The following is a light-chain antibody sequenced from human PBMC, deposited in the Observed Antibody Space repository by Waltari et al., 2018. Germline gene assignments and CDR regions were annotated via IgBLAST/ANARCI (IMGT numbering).Light chain of an antibody. CDR1: PSLLHSNGYNY. J-gene: IGKJ2*01. V-gene: IGKV2-28*01. Sequence: DILMTQSPLSLPVTPGEPASTPSRSSPSLLHSNGYNYLDWYLQKPGQSPQVLIYLGSNRASGVPDRFSGSGSGADFTLNISRVEAEDVGVYYCMQILQPARTFGQGTRLEIK. CDR3: MQILQPART. CDR2: LGS.